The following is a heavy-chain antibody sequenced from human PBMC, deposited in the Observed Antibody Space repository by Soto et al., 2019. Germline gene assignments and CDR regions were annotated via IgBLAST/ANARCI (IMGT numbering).Heavy chain of an antibody. CDR1: GFTFSTYA. CDR2: ISGSGDAT. D-gene: IGHD2-15*01. Sequence: GGSLRLSCAASGFTFSTYAMNWVRQAPGMGLEWVSIISGSGDATYYADSVKGRFTISRENAKNSLYLQMNSLRAEDTAVYYCARGGLHCSGGSCYPSPYYFDYWGQGTLVTVSS. V-gene: IGHV3-23*01. CDR3: ARGGLHCSGGSCYPSPYYFDY. J-gene: IGHJ4*02.